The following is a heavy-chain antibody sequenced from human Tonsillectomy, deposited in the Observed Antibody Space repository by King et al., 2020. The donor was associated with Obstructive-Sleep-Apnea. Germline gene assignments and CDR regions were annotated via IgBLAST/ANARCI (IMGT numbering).Heavy chain of an antibody. V-gene: IGHV3-66*01. Sequence: VQLVESGGGLVQPGGSLRLSCAASGFTVSSNYMSWVRQAPGKGLEWVSVIYSGGSTYYADSVKGRFTISRDNSKNTLYLQMNSLRAEDTAVYYCARDKYDSSGFDYWGQGTLVTVSS. CDR1: GFTVSSNY. J-gene: IGHJ4*02. CDR3: ARDKYDSSGFDY. CDR2: IYSGGST. D-gene: IGHD3-22*01.